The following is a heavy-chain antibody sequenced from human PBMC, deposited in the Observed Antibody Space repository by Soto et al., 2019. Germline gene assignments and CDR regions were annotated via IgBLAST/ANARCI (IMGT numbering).Heavy chain of an antibody. Sequence: QVQLVQSGAEVKKPGASVKVSCKASGYTFTGYYMHWVRQAPGQGLEWMGWINPNSGGTNYAQKFQGWVTMTRDTSISTAYMELSRLRSDDTAVYYCARDWSSSSPKGYYYYGMDVWGQGTTVTVSS. V-gene: IGHV1-2*04. CDR2: INPNSGGT. CDR3: ARDWSSSSPKGYYYYGMDV. CDR1: GYTFTGYY. D-gene: IGHD6-6*01. J-gene: IGHJ6*02.